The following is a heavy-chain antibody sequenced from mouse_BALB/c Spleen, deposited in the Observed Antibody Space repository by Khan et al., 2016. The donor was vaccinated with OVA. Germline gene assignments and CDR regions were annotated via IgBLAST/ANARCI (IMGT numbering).Heavy chain of an antibody. D-gene: IGHD2-14*01. CDR3: ARSTYRYAFAY. V-gene: IGHV3-8*02. Sequence: EVQLVESGPSLVQPSQTLSLTCSVTGDSISSGYWSWIRKFPGNKLEYMGYMISSGYTYYNPSLKSRISITRHTSKNQHYLQLNSVTTEDTATYCCARSTYRYAFAYWGQGTLVTVSA. J-gene: IGHJ3*01. CDR1: GDSISSGY. CDR2: MISSGYT.